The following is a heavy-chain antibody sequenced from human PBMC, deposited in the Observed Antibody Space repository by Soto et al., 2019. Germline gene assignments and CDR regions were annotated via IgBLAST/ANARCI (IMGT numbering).Heavy chain of an antibody. Sequence: PSETLSLTCAVYGGSFSGYYWSWIRLPPGKGLEWIGEINHSGSTNYNPSLKSRVTISVDTSKNQFSLKLSSVTAADTAVYYCARGQVVAATLSYYYYYGMDVWGQGTTVTVSS. J-gene: IGHJ6*02. CDR2: INHSGST. CDR3: ARGQVVAATLSYYYYYGMDV. D-gene: IGHD2-15*01. V-gene: IGHV4-34*01. CDR1: GGSFSGYY.